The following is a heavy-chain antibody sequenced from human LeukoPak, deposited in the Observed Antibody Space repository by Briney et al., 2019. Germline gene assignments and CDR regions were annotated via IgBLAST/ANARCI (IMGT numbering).Heavy chain of an antibody. CDR1: GYTFTSYG. CDR3: ARERYTVTADAFDI. V-gene: IGHV1-18*01. J-gene: IGHJ3*02. CDR2: ISAYNGNT. Sequence: ASVKVSCKASGYTFTSYGISWVRQAPGQGLGWMGWISAYNGNTNYAQKLQGRVTMTTDTSTSTAYMELRSLRSDDTAVYYCARERYTVTADAFDIWGQGTMVTVSS. D-gene: IGHD4-17*01.